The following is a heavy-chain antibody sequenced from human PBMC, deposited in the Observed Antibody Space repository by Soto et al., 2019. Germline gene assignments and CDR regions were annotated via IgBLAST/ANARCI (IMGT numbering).Heavy chain of an antibody. J-gene: IGHJ6*02. CDR2: ILNDGSNR. CDR1: EFTFSNYG. V-gene: IGHV3-33*01. D-gene: IGHD3-10*01. Sequence: QVQLVESGGGVVQPGRSLRLSCEASEFTFSNYGMHWVRQAPGKGLEWVAVILNDGSNRYHADSVKDRFTISRDNSKNTLYLQMNSLRAEDTAVYYCARDDEYSGNGMDVWGQGTTVTVS. CDR3: ARDDEYSGNGMDV.